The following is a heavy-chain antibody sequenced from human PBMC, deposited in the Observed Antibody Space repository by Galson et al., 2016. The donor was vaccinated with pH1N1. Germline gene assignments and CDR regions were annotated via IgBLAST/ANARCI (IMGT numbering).Heavy chain of an antibody. J-gene: IGHJ6*02. V-gene: IGHV1-69*13. CDR3: AREYLVVGEGWEYGLDV. CDR2: IIPISGTT. Sequence: SVKVSCKASGGTFSSYAISWVRQAPGQGLEWMGKIIPISGTTNYAQRLQGRVTLTADESTDTAYMEVSGLRSEDTAVYYCAREYLVVGEGWEYGLDVWGQGTTVTVSS. CDR1: GGTFSSYA. D-gene: IGHD2-2*01.